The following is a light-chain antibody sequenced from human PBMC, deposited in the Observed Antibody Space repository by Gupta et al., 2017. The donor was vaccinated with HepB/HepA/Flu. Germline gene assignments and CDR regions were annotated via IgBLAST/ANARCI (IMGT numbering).Light chain of an antibody. V-gene: IGLV1-40*01. CDR1: TSNIGAGFD. Sequence: KQPPSVSGSPGQTVTISCTGSTSNIGAGFDVHWYQQLPGTAPKLPIFGDTNRPPGVPERFSASKSGSSASLAITGLQVEDEGSYYCQSFDSGPTVFGGGTKLTVL. CDR3: QSFDSGPTV. J-gene: IGLJ3*02. CDR2: GDT.